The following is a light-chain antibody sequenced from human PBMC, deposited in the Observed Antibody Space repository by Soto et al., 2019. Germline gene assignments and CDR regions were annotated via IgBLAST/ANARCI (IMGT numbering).Light chain of an antibody. V-gene: IGLV1-40*01. Sequence: QSVLTQPPSVSGAPGQRVTISCTGSSSNIGAGYDVHWYQQLPGTAPKLLIYGNSNRPSGVPDRFSGSKSGTSASLAITALQAEDEADYYCQSYDSSQSGWVFGGGTQLTVL. J-gene: IGLJ3*02. CDR3: QSYDSSQSGWV. CDR1: SSNIGAGYD. CDR2: GNS.